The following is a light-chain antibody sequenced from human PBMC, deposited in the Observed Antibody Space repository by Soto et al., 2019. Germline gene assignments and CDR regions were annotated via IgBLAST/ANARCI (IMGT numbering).Light chain of an antibody. J-gene: IGKJ5*01. CDR1: QSVRSNF. CDR2: GAS. CDR3: QQYGSTPPIT. Sequence: EIVLTQSPGTLSLSPGERATLSCRASQSVRSNFLAWYQQKPGQAPRLLIYGASSRATDIPDRFSGSGSGTDFTLTISRLEPEDFAVFYCQQYGSTPPITFGQGTRLEMK. V-gene: IGKV3-20*01.